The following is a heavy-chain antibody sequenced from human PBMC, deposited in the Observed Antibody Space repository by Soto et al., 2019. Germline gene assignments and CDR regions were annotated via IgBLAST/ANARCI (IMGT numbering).Heavy chain of an antibody. V-gene: IGHV4-34*01. D-gene: IGHD2-2*01. CDR1: GGSFSGYF. Sequence: ASGTLSLTCAVHGGSFSGYFWGWVRPPPRKGLEWIGEINHGGTTNYYPSLKSRVTMSVDTSKNQFSLRLTSVTAADTAVYFCARGPDCTSTSCQGYFQRWGQGSLVTVS. CDR2: INHGGTT. CDR3: ARGPDCTSTSCQGYFQR. J-gene: IGHJ1*01.